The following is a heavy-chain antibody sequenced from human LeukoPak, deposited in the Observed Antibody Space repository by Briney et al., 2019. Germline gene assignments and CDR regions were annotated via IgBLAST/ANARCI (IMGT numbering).Heavy chain of an antibody. CDR2: INPSGGST. CDR1: GYTFTSYF. D-gene: IGHD4-17*01. V-gene: IGHV1-46*01. Sequence: GASVKFSCKASGYTFTSYFMHWVRHAPGQGLEWMGIINPSGGSTTYAQRFQGRVTMTRHTSTSTVYVELSSLRYEDTAVYYCARGKGTTVTTAFDYWGQGTLVTVSS. CDR3: ARGKGTTVTTAFDY. J-gene: IGHJ4*02.